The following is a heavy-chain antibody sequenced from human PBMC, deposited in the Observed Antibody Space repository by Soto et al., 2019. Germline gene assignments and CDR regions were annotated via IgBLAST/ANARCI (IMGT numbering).Heavy chain of an antibody. CDR3: ARDWQFLGHCSITSCADNWFDP. J-gene: IGHJ5*02. V-gene: IGHV3-21*06. D-gene: IGHD2-2*01. CDR1: GFSFSNYN. CDR2: ITSSSTYM. Sequence: EVQLVESGGGLVKPGGSLRLSCAASGFSFSNYNMNWVRQAPGKGLEWVSSITSSSTYMYYADSVKGRFTISRDNPKNSLFLQMNSLRAEDTAMYYCARDWQFLGHCSITSCADNWFDPWGQGTLVTVSS.